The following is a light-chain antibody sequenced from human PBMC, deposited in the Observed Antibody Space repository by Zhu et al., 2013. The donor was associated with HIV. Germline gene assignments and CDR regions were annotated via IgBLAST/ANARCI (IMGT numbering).Light chain of an antibody. V-gene: IGKV1-13*02. CDR3: QQYYTTPLT. J-gene: IGKJ4*01. CDR2: DAS. CDR1: HDISGA. Sequence: AVQLTQSPSSLSASVGDRVTITCRASHDISGALDWYQQRPGNPPKLLIYDASTLENGVPSRFSGSGSGTDFTLTISSLQAEDVAVYYCQQYYTTPLTFGGGTKVEIK.